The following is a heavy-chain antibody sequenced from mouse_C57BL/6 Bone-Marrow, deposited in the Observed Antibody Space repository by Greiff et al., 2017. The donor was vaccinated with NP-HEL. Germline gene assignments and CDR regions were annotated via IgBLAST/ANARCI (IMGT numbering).Heavy chain of an antibody. CDR2: INPSNGGT. D-gene: IGHD1-1*01. CDR1: GYTFTSYW. Sequence: QVQLQQPGTELVKPGASVKLSCKASGYTFTSYWMHWVKQRPGQGLEWIGNINPSNGGTNYNEKFKSKATLTVDKSSSTAYMQLSSLTSEDSAVYDCARSPYGYGSSYSFDYWGQGTTLTVSS. CDR3: ARSPYGYGSSYSFDY. V-gene: IGHV1-53*01. J-gene: IGHJ2*01.